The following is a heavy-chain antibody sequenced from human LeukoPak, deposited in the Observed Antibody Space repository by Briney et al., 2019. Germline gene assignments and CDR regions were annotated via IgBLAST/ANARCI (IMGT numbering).Heavy chain of an antibody. CDR2: ITGSGGNT. J-gene: IGHJ6*02. CDR3: AKAASSSWPSYYYGMDV. Sequence: GGSLRLSCAASGFIFSSYSMSWVRQAPGKGLEWVSVITGSGGNTYYADSVKGRFTISKDNSKDTAYLQMSSLRVDDTAVYYCAKAASSSWPSYYYGMDVWGQGTTVTVSS. CDR1: GFIFSSYS. D-gene: IGHD6-13*01. V-gene: IGHV3-23*01.